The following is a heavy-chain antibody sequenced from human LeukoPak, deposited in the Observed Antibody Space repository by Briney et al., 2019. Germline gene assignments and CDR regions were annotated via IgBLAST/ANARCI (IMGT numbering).Heavy chain of an antibody. CDR2: IKSKTDGGTT. CDR1: GFTFSNAW. CDR3: TTYPTVYVINY. V-gene: IGHV3-15*01. J-gene: IGHJ4*02. D-gene: IGHD2-8*01. Sequence: PGGSLRLSCGASGFTFSNAWMSWVRQAPGKGLEWVGRIKSKTDGGTTDYAAPMKGRFTISRDDSKNTVFLQMSGLKTEDTAVYFCTTYPTVYVINYWGQGTLVTVSS.